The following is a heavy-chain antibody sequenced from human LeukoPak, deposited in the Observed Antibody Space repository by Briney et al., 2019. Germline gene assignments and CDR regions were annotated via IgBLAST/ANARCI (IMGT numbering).Heavy chain of an antibody. D-gene: IGHD5-18*01. J-gene: IGHJ6*03. V-gene: IGHV3-7*01. Sequence: GGSLRLSCTASGFTFSSYWMSSVRQAPGPGLEWVANIKQDGSEKYYVDSVKGRFTISRDNAKNLRYLQMNSLRAEDTAVYYCARGRDTAMVRDYYYMDVWGKGTTVTISS. CDR3: ARGRDTAMVRDYYYMDV. CDR1: GFTFSSYW. CDR2: IKQDGSEK.